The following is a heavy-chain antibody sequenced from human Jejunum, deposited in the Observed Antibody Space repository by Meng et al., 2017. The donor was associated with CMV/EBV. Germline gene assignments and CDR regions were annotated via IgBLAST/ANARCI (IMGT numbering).Heavy chain of an antibody. CDR2: IKADGTEI. D-gene: IGHD1-26*01. V-gene: IGHV3-7*01. CDR1: GFTFRTYW. CDR3: ARYGVVAAMDY. J-gene: IGHJ4*02. Sequence: SCAASGFTFRTYWMTWVRQAAGKGLEWVANIKADGTEIRYVDSVKGRFTISRDNAKNSLYLQLNSLRAEDAAMYYCARYGVVAAMDYWGQGTLVTVSS.